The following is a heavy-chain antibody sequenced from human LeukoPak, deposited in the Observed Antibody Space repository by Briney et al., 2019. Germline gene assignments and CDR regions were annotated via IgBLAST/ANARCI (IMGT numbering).Heavy chain of an antibody. V-gene: IGHV3-33*01. Sequence: GRSLRLSCAASGFTFSSYGMHWVRKAPGKWLEWVAVIWYDGSNKYYADSVKGRFTISRDNSKNTLYLQMNSLRAEDTAVYYCAREYRYFDYWGQGTLVTVSS. CDR1: GFTFSSYG. CDR2: IWYDGSNK. CDR3: AREYRYFDY. D-gene: IGHD3-16*02. J-gene: IGHJ4*02.